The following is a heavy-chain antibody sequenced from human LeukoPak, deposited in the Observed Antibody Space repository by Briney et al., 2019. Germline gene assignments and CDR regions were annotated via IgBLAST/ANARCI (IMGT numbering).Heavy chain of an antibody. CDR3: ARLDGLPGARFDP. CDR2: ICAHNGNT. D-gene: IGHD1-14*01. V-gene: IGHV1-18*01. CDR1: VYTLTSYG. Sequence: ASVKVSPKASVYTLTSYGICWVRQAPGQAIEWMGWICAHNGNTNYAHKLDGRVTMTPDTYTSTAYMELRSLRSDDTAVYCCARLDGLPGARFDPWGQGTLVTVSS. J-gene: IGHJ5*02.